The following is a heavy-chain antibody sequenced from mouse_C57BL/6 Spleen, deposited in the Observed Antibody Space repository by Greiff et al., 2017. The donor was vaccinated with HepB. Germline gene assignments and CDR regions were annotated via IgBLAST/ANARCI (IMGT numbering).Heavy chain of an antibody. Sequence: VQLQQPGAELVMPGASVKLSCKASGYTFTSYWMHWVKQRPGQGLEWIGEIDPSDSYTNYNQKFKGKSTLTVDKSSSTAYMQLSSLTSEDSAVYYCARSRLRPYAMDYWGQGTSVTVSS. D-gene: IGHD2-4*01. V-gene: IGHV1-69*01. CDR3: ARSRLRPYAMDY. CDR1: GYTFTSYW. J-gene: IGHJ4*01. CDR2: IDPSDSYT.